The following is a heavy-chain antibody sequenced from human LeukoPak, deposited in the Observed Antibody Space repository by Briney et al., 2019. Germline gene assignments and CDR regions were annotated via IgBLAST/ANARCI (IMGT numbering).Heavy chain of an antibody. J-gene: IGHJ6*02. Sequence: ASVKVSCKASGYTFTSYGISWVRQAPGQGLEWMGWISAYNGNTSYAQKLQGRVTMTTDTSTSTAYMELRSLRSDDTAVYYCARDLAALPNYYYYGMDVWGQGTTVTVSS. CDR3: ARDLAALPNYYYYGMDV. CDR1: GYTFTSYG. CDR2: ISAYNGNT. D-gene: IGHD6-6*01. V-gene: IGHV1-18*01.